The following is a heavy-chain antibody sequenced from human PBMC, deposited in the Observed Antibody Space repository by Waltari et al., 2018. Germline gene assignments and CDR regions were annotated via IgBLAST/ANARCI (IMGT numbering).Heavy chain of an antibody. CDR3: ARGGGSYYYYYYGMDV. V-gene: IGHV4-34*01. D-gene: IGHD1-26*01. CDR1: GGSFSGYY. Sequence: QVQLQQWGAGLLKPSETLSLTCAVYGGSFSGYYWRWIRQPPGKGLEWIGEINHSGSTNYNPSLKSRVTISVDTSKNQFSLKLSSVTAADTAVYYCARGGGSYYYYYYGMDVWGQGTTVTVSS. J-gene: IGHJ6*02. CDR2: INHSGST.